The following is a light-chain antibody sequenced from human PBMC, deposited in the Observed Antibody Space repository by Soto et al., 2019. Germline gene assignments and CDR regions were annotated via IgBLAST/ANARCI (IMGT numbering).Light chain of an antibody. CDR1: QSLLRSSGYNY. J-gene: IGKJ5*01. CDR3: MQALQTPRT. V-gene: IGKV2-28*01. CDR2: LVS. Sequence: ESVLTQSPLSLPVTPGEPASISCRSSQSLLRSSGYNYVDWYLQKPGQSPQLLIYLVSNRASGVPERFSGSGSGTDFTLKINRVEAEDVGHYYCMQALQTPRTFGPGTRLEIK.